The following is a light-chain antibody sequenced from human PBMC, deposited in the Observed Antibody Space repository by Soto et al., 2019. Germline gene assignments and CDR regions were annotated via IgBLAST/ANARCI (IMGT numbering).Light chain of an antibody. J-gene: IGKJ1*01. CDR3: QQYGSAPWT. CDR2: GAS. Sequence: LVLTQSPGTQSLSPGERASLSCRASQSVSNNYLAWYQQKPGQAPRLLIYGASSRATGIPDRFSGSGSGTDFTLTISRLEPEDFAVYYCQQYGSAPWTFGQGTKVDIK. V-gene: IGKV3-20*01. CDR1: QSVSNNY.